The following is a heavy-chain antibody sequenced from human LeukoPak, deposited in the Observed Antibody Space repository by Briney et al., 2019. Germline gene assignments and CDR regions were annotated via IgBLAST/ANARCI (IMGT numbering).Heavy chain of an antibody. CDR2: TYYRSKWNY. V-gene: IGHV6-1*01. D-gene: IGHD3-22*01. Sequence: SQTLSLTCAISGDSVSSNTAAWGWIRQSPSRGLEWLGRTYYRSKWNYDYAVSVKSRITINPDTSTNQFSLQLNSVTSEDTAVYFCARVKDYYDGSVYYFLDYWGQGTLVTVSS. CDR1: GDSVSSNTAA. J-gene: IGHJ4*02. CDR3: ARVKDYYDGSVYYFLDY.